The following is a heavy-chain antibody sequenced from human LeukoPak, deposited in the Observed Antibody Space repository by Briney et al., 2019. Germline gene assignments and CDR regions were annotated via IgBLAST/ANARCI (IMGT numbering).Heavy chain of an antibody. D-gene: IGHD4-23*01. CDR1: GFTFSSYA. CDR2: ISSSADST. Sequence: GGCLRLSCEASGFTFSSYAMSWVRQAPGKGLAWVSVISSSADSTYYADSVKGRFTISRDNSKNTLYLQINNLRAEDTAVYYCAKPLEKYTYGGNFDYWGQGILVTVSS. CDR3: AKPLEKYTYGGNFDY. V-gene: IGHV3-23*01. J-gene: IGHJ4*02.